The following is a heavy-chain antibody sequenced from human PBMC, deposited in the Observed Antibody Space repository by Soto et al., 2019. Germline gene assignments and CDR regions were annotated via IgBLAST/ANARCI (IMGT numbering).Heavy chain of an antibody. V-gene: IGHV1-2*04. D-gene: IGHD6-13*01. CDR2: INPNSGGT. CDR1: GYTFTGYY. Sequence: ASVKVSCKASGYTFTGYYMHWVRQAPGQGLEWMGWINPNSGGTNYAQKFQGWVTMTRDTSISTAYMELSRLRSDDTAVYYCARGLGGVAAAGTVADYFGYWGQGTLVTVSS. J-gene: IGHJ4*02. CDR3: ARGLGGVAAAGTVADYFGY.